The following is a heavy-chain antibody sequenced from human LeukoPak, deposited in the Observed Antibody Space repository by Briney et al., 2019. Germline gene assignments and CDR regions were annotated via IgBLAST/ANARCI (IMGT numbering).Heavy chain of an antibody. Sequence: GGSLRLSCAASGFTFSSYSLNWVRQAPGKGLEWVSYISSSSSTIYYADSVKGRFTISRDNARNSLYLQMNSLRAEDTAVYYCARVRWGGLYYFDYWGQGTLVTVSS. CDR2: ISSSSSTI. CDR3: ARVRWGGLYYFDY. D-gene: IGHD3-16*01. CDR1: GFTFSSYS. J-gene: IGHJ4*02. V-gene: IGHV3-48*01.